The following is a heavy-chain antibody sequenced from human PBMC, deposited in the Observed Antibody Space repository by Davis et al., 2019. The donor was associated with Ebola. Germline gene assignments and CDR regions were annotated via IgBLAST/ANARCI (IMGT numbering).Heavy chain of an antibody. Sequence: GESLKISCAASGFTFSSYGMHWVRQAPGKGLEWVAVIWYDGSNKYYTDSVKGRFTISRDNSKNTLYLQMNRLRAEDTAVYYCARVAGGYGDTDYWGQGTLVTVSS. J-gene: IGHJ4*02. V-gene: IGHV3-33*01. CDR2: IWYDGSNK. CDR1: GFTFSSYG. D-gene: IGHD4-17*01. CDR3: ARVAGGYGDTDY.